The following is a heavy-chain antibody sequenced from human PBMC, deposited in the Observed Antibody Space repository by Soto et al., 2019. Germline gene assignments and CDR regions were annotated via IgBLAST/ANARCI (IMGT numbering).Heavy chain of an antibody. D-gene: IGHD6-19*01. CDR2: TRNKANSYIT. J-gene: IGHJ6*02. CDR1: GFTFSDHY. Sequence: EVQLVESGGGLVQPGGSLKLSCAASGFTFSDHYLNWVRQAPGRGLEWVGRTRNKANSYITQYAASVKGRFTISRDDSNNCLYLQMHSLETEDTGVYYCARGPPTTVAGSHLYYYYGMDVWGQGTTVTVSS. V-gene: IGHV3-72*01. CDR3: ARGPPTTVAGSHLYYYYGMDV.